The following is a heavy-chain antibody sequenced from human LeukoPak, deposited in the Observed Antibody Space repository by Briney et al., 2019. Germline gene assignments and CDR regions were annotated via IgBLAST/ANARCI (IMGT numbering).Heavy chain of an antibody. CDR2: IWYDGSNK. J-gene: IGHJ4*02. Sequence: GGSLRLSCAASGFTFSSYGMHWVRQAPGKGLEWVAVIWYDGSNKYYADSVKGRFTISRDNSKNTLYLQMNSLRAEDTAVYYCAKDQKYYWNYFGYWGQGTLVTVSS. D-gene: IGHD1-20*01. V-gene: IGHV3-33*06. CDR3: AKDQKYYWNYFGY. CDR1: GFTFSSYG.